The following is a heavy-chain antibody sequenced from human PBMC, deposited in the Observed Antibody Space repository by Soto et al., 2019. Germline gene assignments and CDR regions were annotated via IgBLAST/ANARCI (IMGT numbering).Heavy chain of an antibody. Sequence: QVQLVQSGAEVKKPGSSVKVSCQASGSTFSSYTVSWVRQAPGQGLEWMGRIIPVLGVTNYAPKFKGIVTISADKSKSTAYMELSSLRSGDTAVYYCARRRYCGADCYSKYYYGMDVWGQGTTVTVSS. CDR1: GSTFSSYT. CDR3: ARRRYCGADCYSKYYYGMDV. CDR2: IIPVLGVT. D-gene: IGHD2-21*02. J-gene: IGHJ6*02. V-gene: IGHV1-69*02.